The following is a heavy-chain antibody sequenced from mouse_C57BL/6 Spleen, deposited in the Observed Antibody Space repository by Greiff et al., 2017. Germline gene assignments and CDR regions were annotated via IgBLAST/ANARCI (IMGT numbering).Heavy chain of an antibody. CDR1: GFTFSDYG. V-gene: IGHV5-15*01. J-gene: IGHJ1*03. D-gene: IGHD1-1*01. CDR2: ISNLAYSI. CDR3: ARHYYGSSPYWYFDV. Sequence: EVQLVESGGGLVQPGGSLKLSCAASGFTFSDYGMAWVRQAPRKGPEWVAFISNLAYSIYYADSVTGRFTISRENAKNTLYLEKSSLRSEDTAMYYCARHYYGSSPYWYFDVWGTGTTVTVSS.